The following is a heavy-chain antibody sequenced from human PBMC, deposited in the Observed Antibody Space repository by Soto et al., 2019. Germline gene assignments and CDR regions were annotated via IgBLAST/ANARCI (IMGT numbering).Heavy chain of an antibody. Sequence: GESPKISCKTSGYTFSGHWVSWVRQVPGKGLQWMGNIDPSDSYINYNPAFRGHVTFSVDKSNSTAYLHWRSLGPSDTAIYYCARHGAAIWLGYWGQGTLVTVSS. D-gene: IGHD6-19*01. CDR3: ARHGAAIWLGY. V-gene: IGHV5-10-1*01. J-gene: IGHJ4*02. CDR2: IDPSDSYI. CDR1: GYTFSGHW.